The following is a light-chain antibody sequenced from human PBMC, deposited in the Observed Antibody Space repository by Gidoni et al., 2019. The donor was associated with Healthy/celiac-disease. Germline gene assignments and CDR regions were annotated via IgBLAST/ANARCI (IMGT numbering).Light chain of an antibody. CDR2: AAS. Sequence: DIQLTQSPSFLSASVGDRVTITCRASQDISSYLAWYQQKPGKAPELLIYAASILQSGVPSRISGRGSGTEFPLTISSLQPAYFATYYCQQLNSYAFGQGTKVDSK. V-gene: IGKV1-9*01. J-gene: IGKJ2*01. CDR1: QDISSY. CDR3: QQLNSYA.